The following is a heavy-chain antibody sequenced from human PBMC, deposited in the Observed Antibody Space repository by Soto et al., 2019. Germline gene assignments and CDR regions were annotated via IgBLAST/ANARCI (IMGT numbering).Heavy chain of an antibody. CDR3: SRDGDYYGLDV. CDR1: GFTFGDYV. D-gene: IGHD3-3*01. J-gene: IGHJ6*02. Sequence: GGSLRLSCTTSGFTFGDYVLSWVRQAPGKGLEWVGFIRRNAYGGTTDYAASVKGRFTISRDDSKSIAYLQMNSLRTEDTAIYYCSRDGDYYGLDVWGRGTTVTVSS. V-gene: IGHV3-49*04. CDR2: IRRNAYGGTT.